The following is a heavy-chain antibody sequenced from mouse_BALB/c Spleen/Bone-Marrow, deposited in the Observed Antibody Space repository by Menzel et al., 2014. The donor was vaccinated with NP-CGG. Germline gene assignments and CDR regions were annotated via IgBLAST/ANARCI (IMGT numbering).Heavy chain of an antibody. CDR2: IWAGGST. CDR1: GFSLTSYG. CDR3: ARDRRDYGKAWYFDV. Sequence: QVQLKESGPGLVPPSESLSITCTVSGFSLTSYGVHWVRQPPGKGLEWLGIIWAGGSTNYKSALMSRLIISKDNSKSQVFVKMNSLQTDDTAMYYCARDRRDYGKAWYFDVCGAATTVTVSS. J-gene: IGHJ1*01. V-gene: IGHV2-9*02. D-gene: IGHD2-1*01.